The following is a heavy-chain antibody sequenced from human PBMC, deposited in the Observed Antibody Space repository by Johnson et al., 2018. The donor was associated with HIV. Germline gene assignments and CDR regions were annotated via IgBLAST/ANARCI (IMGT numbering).Heavy chain of an antibody. J-gene: IGHJ3*02. CDR2: ISYDGSNK. Sequence: VQLVESGGGVVQPGGSLRLSCAASGFTFSSYAMHWVRQAPGKGLEWVAVISYDGSNKYYADSVKGRFTISRDNSKNSLYLQLNSLRAEDTALYYCAKELARQSDACDIWGQGTMVTVSS. D-gene: IGHD5-12*01. CDR3: AKELARQSDACDI. V-gene: IGHV3-30-3*02. CDR1: GFTFSSYA.